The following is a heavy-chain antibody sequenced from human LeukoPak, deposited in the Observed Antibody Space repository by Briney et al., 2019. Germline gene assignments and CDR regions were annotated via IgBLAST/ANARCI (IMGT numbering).Heavy chain of an antibody. J-gene: IGHJ6*02. CDR2: IYYSGST. Sequence: SETPSLTCTVFGGSVSSGSYYWSWIRQPPGKGLERIGYIYYSGSTNYNPSLKSRVTISVDTSKNQFSLKLSSVTAADTAVYYCARDSYPGYSSSWYLAYYYYGMDVWGQGTTVTVSS. CDR1: GGSVSSGSYY. D-gene: IGHD6-13*01. CDR3: ARDSYPGYSSSWYLAYYYYGMDV. V-gene: IGHV4-61*01.